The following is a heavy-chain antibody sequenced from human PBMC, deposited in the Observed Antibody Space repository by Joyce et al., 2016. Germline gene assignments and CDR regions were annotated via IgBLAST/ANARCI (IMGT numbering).Heavy chain of an antibody. J-gene: IGHJ4*02. Sequence: EVHLVESGGGLVQPGGSLRLSCVASGLNFNISWMNWVRQAPGKGLEWVASITPDEKQRCFADSVGGRFTVSRDYATRSVFLQMDSLGVEDTALYFCARDRAYKCFDYWGQGAQVTVST. D-gene: IGHD5-18*01. CDR1: GLNFNISW. CDR3: ARDRAYKCFDY. CDR2: ITPDEKQR. V-gene: IGHV3-7*01.